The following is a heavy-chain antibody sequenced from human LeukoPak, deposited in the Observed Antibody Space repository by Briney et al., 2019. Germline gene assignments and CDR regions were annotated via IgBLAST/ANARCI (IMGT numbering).Heavy chain of an antibody. CDR1: GFTFTNYV. D-gene: IGHD3-10*02. V-gene: IGHV3-30*04. Sequence: GGSLRLSCAASGFTFTNYVTHWVRQAPGKGLEWVAVTSVDEGLKFYGDSVKGRFTISRDNSKNTMYLQMNNLREEDTAVYYCAELGITMIGGVWGKGTTVTISS. J-gene: IGHJ6*04. CDR3: AELGITMIGGV. CDR2: TSVDEGLK.